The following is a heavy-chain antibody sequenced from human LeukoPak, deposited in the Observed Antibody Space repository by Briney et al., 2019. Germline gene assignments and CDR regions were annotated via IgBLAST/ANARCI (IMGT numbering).Heavy chain of an antibody. CDR2: ISGSGGTT. Sequence: GGSLRLSCAASGFPFNTYAMTWVRQAPGKGLGWVSGISGSGGTTYYADSVKGRFTISRDNSRNTLYLQMSSLRAEDAAVYYCAKAPSVSSSWFDYWGQGTLVTVSS. CDR1: GFPFNTYA. CDR3: AKAPSVSSSWFDY. J-gene: IGHJ4*02. V-gene: IGHV3-23*01. D-gene: IGHD6-13*01.